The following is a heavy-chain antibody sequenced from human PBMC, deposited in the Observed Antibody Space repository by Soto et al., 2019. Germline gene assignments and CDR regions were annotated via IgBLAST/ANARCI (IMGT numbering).Heavy chain of an antibody. CDR1: GFTFSSYA. V-gene: IGHV3-23*01. D-gene: IGHD1-1*01. J-gene: IGHJ6*03. CDR3: AKPLEGGNYYYYYMDV. CDR2: ISGSGGST. Sequence: WGSLRLSCAASGFTFSSYAMSWVRQAPGKGLEWVSAISGSGGSTYYADSVKGRFTISRDNSKNTLYLQMNSLRAEDTAVYYCAKPLEGGNYYYYYMDVWGKGTTVTVSS.